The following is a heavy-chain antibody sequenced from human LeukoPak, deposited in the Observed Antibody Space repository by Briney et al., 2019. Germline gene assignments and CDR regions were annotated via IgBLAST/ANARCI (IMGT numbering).Heavy chain of an antibody. CDR3: ARGIAAAKLPNDAFDI. J-gene: IGHJ3*02. CDR2: ISSSSSYI. V-gene: IGHV3-21*01. CDR1: GFIFSSYS. Sequence: GGSLRLSCAASGFIFSSYSMNWVRQAPGKGLEWVSSISSSSSYIYYADSVKGRFTISRDNSKNTLYLQMNSLRAEDTAVYYCARGIAAAKLPNDAFDIWGQGTMVTVSS. D-gene: IGHD6-13*01.